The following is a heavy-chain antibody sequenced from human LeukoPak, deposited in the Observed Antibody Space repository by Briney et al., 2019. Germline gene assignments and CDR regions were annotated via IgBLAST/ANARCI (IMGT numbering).Heavy chain of an antibody. Sequence: WASVKVSCKASGGTFSSYAISWVRQAPGQGLEWMGRIIPILGIANYAQKFQGRVTITADKSTSTAYMELSSLRSEDTAVYYCAKDRSCTGSSCNVGSWGQGTMVTVSS. J-gene: IGHJ3*01. CDR3: AKDRSCTGSSCNVGS. V-gene: IGHV1-69*04. CDR2: IIPILGIA. D-gene: IGHD2-2*01. CDR1: GGTFSSYA.